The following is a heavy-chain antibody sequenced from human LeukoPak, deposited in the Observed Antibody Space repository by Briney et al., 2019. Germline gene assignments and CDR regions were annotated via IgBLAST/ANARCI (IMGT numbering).Heavy chain of an antibody. CDR3: ARVKYGSGYSYGSFPRYFDY. Sequence: PSETLSLTCAVHGGSFSGYLWSWIRQSPGKGLEWIGESTYSGSTNYNPSLKSRVTISVDRSKNQFSLRLSSVTAADTAVYYCARVKYGSGYSYGSFPRYFDYWGQGTLVTVSS. J-gene: IGHJ4*02. D-gene: IGHD5-18*01. CDR1: GGSFSGYL. V-gene: IGHV4-34*01. CDR2: STYSGST.